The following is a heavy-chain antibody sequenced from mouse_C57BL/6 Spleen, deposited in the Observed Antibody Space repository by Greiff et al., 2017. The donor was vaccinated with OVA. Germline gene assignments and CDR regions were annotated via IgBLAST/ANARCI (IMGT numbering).Heavy chain of an antibody. J-gene: IGHJ4*01. V-gene: IGHV1-69*01. Sequence: QVQLQQPGAELVMPGASVKLSCKASGYTFTSYWMHWVKQRPGQGLEWIGAIDPSDSYTNYNQKFTGKSTLTVDKSSSTAYMQLSSLTSEDSAVYYCARGDSSGYVDYAMDYWGQGTSVTVSS. D-gene: IGHD3-2*02. CDR3: ARGDSSGYVDYAMDY. CDR2: IDPSDSYT. CDR1: GYTFTSYW.